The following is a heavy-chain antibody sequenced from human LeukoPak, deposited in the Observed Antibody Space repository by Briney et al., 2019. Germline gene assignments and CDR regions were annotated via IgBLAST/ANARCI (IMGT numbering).Heavy chain of an antibody. J-gene: IGHJ4*02. CDR2: INNDGSSA. V-gene: IGHV3-74*01. CDR3: ASGRIAAAGAFDY. Sequence: GGSLRLSCAASGFTFSSYWMHWVRQTPGKGLIYISRINNDGSSANYADSVRGRFTISRDNAENTLYLQMNSLRAEDTAVYYCASGRIAAAGAFDYWGQGTLVTVSS. CDR1: GFTFSSYW. D-gene: IGHD6-13*01.